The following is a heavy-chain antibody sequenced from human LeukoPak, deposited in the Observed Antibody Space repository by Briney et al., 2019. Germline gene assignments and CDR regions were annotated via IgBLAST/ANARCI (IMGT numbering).Heavy chain of an antibody. CDR1: GGSISSGGYY. Sequence: SETLSLTCTVSGGSISSGGYYWSWIRQPPGKGLEWIGYIYHSGTTYYNPSLKSRVTISIDRSKNQFSLKLSSVTAADTAVYYCAREGIAVAVDYWGQGTLVTVSS. V-gene: IGHV4-30-2*01. CDR3: AREGIAVAVDY. CDR2: IYHSGTT. D-gene: IGHD6-19*01. J-gene: IGHJ4*02.